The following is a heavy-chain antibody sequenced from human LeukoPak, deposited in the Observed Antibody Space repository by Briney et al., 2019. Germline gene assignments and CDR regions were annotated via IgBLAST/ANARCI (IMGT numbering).Heavy chain of an antibody. V-gene: IGHV1-2*02. D-gene: IGHD5-12*01. CDR1: GYTFTGHY. Sequence: ASVKVSCKASGYTFTGHYMHWVRQAPGQGLEWMGWINPNSGGANYAQKFQGRVTMTRDTSISTAYMELSRLRSDDTAVYYCARDKMNIVATSRGNWFDPWGQGTLVTVSS. CDR2: INPNSGGA. CDR3: ARDKMNIVATSRGNWFDP. J-gene: IGHJ5*02.